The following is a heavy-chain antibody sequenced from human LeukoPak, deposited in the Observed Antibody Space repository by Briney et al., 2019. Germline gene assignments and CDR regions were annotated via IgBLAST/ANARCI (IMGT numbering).Heavy chain of an antibody. D-gene: IGHD2-2*01. J-gene: IGHJ4*02. CDR3: AREIVVVPAAEYYFDY. Sequence: PSETLSLXCTVSGGSISSGSYYWSWIRQPAGRGLEWIGRIYTSGSTNYNPSLKSRVTISVDTSKNQFSLKLSSVTAADTAVYYCAREIVVVPAAEYYFDYWGQGTLVTVSS. CDR1: GGSISSGSYY. CDR2: IYTSGST. V-gene: IGHV4-61*02.